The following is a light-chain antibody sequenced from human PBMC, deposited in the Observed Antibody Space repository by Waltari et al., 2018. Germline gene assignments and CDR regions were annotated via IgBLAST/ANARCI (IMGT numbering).Light chain of an antibody. CDR2: WAS. CDR1: QSVFNTPNNKNQ. CDR3: QRYFNIVL. J-gene: IGKJ5*01. V-gene: IGKV4-1*01. Sequence: DIVVTQSPHSLAVSLGERATINCNPGQSVFNTPNNKNQLAWYQQKPGQPPKLLIYWASTRESGVPERFSGSGSGTDFTLTISSLQAEDVAVYYCQRYFNIVLFGQGTRVEIK.